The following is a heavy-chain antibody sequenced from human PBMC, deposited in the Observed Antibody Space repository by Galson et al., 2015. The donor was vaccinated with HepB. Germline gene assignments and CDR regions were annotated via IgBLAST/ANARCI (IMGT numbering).Heavy chain of an antibody. V-gene: IGHV3-30*18. CDR2: ISYDGSNK. D-gene: IGHD3-3*01. Sequence: SLRLSCAASGFTFSSYGMHWVRQAPGKGLEWVAVISYDGSNKYYADSVKGRFTISRDNSKNTLYLQMNSLRAEDTAVYYCAKESGYRQDYGMDVWGQGTTVTVSS. CDR3: AKESGYRQDYGMDV. CDR1: GFTFSSYG. J-gene: IGHJ6*02.